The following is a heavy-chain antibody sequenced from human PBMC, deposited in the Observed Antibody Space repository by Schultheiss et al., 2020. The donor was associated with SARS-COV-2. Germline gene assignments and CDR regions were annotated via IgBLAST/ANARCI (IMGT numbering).Heavy chain of an antibody. CDR1: GDSVSSNSAA. D-gene: IGHD1-7*01. J-gene: IGHJ6*02. V-gene: IGHV6-1*01. Sequence: SQTLSLTCAISGDSVSSNSAAWNWIRQSPSRGLEWLGRTYYRSKWYNDYAVSVKSRITINPDTSKNQFSLQLNSVTPEDTAVYYCARDRTGTTMSYYYYYYGMDVWGQGTTVTVSS. CDR2: TYYRSKWYN. CDR3: ARDRTGTTMSYYYYYYGMDV.